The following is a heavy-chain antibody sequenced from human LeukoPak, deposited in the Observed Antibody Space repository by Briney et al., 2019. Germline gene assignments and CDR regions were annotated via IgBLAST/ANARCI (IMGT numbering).Heavy chain of an antibody. CDR1: GGTFSSYA. CDR3: TREHRGGYYFDY. D-gene: IGHD3-10*01. J-gene: IGHJ4*02. CDR2: IIPIFGTA. V-gene: IGHV1-69*13. Sequence: GASVKVSCKASGGTFSSYAISWVRQAPGQGVEWMGGIIPIFGTANYAQKFQGRVTITADESTSTAYMELSSLRSEDTAVYYCTREHRGGYYFDYWGQGTLVTVSS.